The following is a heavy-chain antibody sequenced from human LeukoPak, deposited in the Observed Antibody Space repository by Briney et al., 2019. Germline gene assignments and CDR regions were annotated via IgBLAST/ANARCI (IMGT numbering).Heavy chain of an antibody. CDR2: ISAYNGNT. D-gene: IGHD6-6*01. CDR1: GYTFTSYG. J-gene: IGHJ4*02. Sequence: ASVKVSCKASGYTFTSYGISWVRQAPGQGLEWMGWISAYNGNTNYAQKLQGRVTMTTDTSTSTAYMEPRSLRSDDTAVYYCARSIAARSPFDYWGQGTLVTVSS. CDR3: ARSIAARSPFDY. V-gene: IGHV1-18*01.